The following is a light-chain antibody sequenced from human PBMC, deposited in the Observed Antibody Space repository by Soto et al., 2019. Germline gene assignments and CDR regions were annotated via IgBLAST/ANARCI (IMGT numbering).Light chain of an antibody. J-gene: IGKJ3*01. Sequence: EIVVTQSPGILSVSPGDRATLSCRASQSVSTNLAWYQQKPGQAPTLLIYAASTRATGIPARFTGSGSGTDFNLTISRLQSDNFAVYYCQEYSKWPLFAFGPGTRVDIK. CDR2: AAS. CDR1: QSVSTN. CDR3: QEYSKWPLFA. V-gene: IGKV3-15*01.